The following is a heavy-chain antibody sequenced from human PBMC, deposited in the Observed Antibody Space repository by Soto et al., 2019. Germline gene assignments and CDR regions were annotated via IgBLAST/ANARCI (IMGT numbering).Heavy chain of an antibody. CDR2: ISPILGIA. V-gene: IGHV1-69*04. J-gene: IGHJ6*02. D-gene: IGHD6-13*01. CDR3: ARDRIAAAGGDYYYGMDV. CDR1: GGTFSSYT. Sequence: QVQLVHSGAEVKKPGSSVKVSCKASGGTFSSYTISWVRQAPGQGLEWMGRISPILGIANYAQKFQGRVTITADKSTSTAYMELSSLRSEDTAVYYCARDRIAAAGGDYYYGMDVCGQGTTVTVSS.